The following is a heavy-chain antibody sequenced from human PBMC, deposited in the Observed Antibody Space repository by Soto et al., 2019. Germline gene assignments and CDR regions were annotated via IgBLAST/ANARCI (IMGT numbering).Heavy chain of an antibody. D-gene: IGHD4-17*01. Sequence: QVQLVESGGGVVQPGRSLRLSYAASGFTFSSYGMHWVRQAPGKGLEWVAVISYDGSNKYYADSVKGRFTISRDNSKNTLYLQMNSLRAEDTAVYYCAKARPAYGGNSPSYYFDYWGQGTLVTVSS. J-gene: IGHJ4*02. CDR3: AKARPAYGGNSPSYYFDY. CDR2: ISYDGSNK. V-gene: IGHV3-30*18. CDR1: GFTFSSYG.